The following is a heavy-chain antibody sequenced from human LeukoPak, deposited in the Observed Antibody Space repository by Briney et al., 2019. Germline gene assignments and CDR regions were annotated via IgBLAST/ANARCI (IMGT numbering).Heavy chain of an antibody. CDR1: GGSISSGDYY. D-gene: IGHD1-26*01. Sequence: PSQTLSLTCTVSGGSISSGDYYWSWIRQPPGKGLEWIGYIYYSGSTYYNPSLKSRVTISVDTSKNQFSLKLSSVTAADTAVYYCARHDSGHWYFDLWGRGTLVTVSS. V-gene: IGHV4-30-4*01. CDR2: IYYSGST. J-gene: IGHJ2*01. CDR3: ARHDSGHWYFDL.